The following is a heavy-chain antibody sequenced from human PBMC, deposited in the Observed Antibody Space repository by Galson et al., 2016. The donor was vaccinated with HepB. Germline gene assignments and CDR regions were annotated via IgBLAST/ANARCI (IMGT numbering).Heavy chain of an antibody. CDR1: GFTFRNYA. J-gene: IGHJ6*02. CDR3: AKAATPVFYYHGMDV. Sequence: SLRLSCAASGFTFRNYAMSWVRQAPGKGLEWVSAIDSSGHSTYYTDSVTGRFTISRDNSKNTLYLQMNSLRYEDTAVYYCAKAATPVFYYHGMDVWGQGTTVTVSS. V-gene: IGHV3-23*01. CDR2: IDSSGHST.